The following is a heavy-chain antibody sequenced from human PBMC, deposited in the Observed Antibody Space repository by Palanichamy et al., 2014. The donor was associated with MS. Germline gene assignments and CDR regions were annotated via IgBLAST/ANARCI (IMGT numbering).Heavy chain of an antibody. J-gene: IGHJ4*02. CDR2: GFSGDDT. Sequence: EVQLLESGGGLVRPRGVLETLLFSHWIQFWWLCHELGPPGSREGAGVGLRHGFSGDDTYYADSVKGRFTISRDNSKNVLYLEMTSLTADDTAVYFCAKPYNHYGDYIENWGRGILVTVSS. CDR3: AKPYNHYGDYIEN. D-gene: IGHD4-17*01. CDR1: IQFWWLC. V-gene: IGHV3-23*01.